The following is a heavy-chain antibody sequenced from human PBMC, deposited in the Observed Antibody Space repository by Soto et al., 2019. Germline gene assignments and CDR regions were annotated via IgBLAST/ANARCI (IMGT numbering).Heavy chain of an antibody. CDR1: GYTFSSYA. CDR3: AKHPTPLSTTVVTTFYY. CDR2: ISGSGGST. V-gene: IGHV3-23*01. Sequence: PGGSLRLSCAASGYTFSSYAMSWVRQAPGKGLEWVSAISGSGGSTYYADSVKGRFTISRDSSKNTLYLQMNSLRAEDTAVYYCAKHPTPLSTTVVTTFYYWGQGTPVPVSS. D-gene: IGHD4-17*01. J-gene: IGHJ4*02.